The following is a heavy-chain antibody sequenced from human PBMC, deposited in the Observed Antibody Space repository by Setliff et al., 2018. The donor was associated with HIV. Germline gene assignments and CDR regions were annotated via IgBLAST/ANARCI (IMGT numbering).Heavy chain of an antibody. V-gene: IGHV3-13*01. CDR3: ARRGIIGTSHYHGMDV. Sequence: PGGSLRLSCTASGFTFSSYDMQWVRQAPGKGLEWVSAIGIAGDAYYAGSVKGRLTISRENAKNSLYLHMNSLTAGDTAVYYCARRGIIGTSHYHGMDVWGQGTTVTVSS. CDR1: GFTFSSYD. CDR2: IGIAGDA. D-gene: IGHD1-20*01. J-gene: IGHJ6*02.